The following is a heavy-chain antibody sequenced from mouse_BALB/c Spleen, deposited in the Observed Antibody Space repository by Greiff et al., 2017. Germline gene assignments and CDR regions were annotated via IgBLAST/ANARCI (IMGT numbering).Heavy chain of an antibody. D-gene: IGHD2-1*01. CDR3: ARSYYGNYEAAY. V-gene: IGHV1-7*01. Sequence: VQLQQSGAELAKPGASVKMSCKASGYTFTSYWMHWVKQRPGQGLEWIGYINPSTGYTEYNQKFKDKATLTVDKSSSTAYMQLSSPTSEDSAVYYCARSYYGNYEAAYWGQGTLVTVSA. CDR2: INPSTGYT. J-gene: IGHJ3*01. CDR1: GYTFTSYW.